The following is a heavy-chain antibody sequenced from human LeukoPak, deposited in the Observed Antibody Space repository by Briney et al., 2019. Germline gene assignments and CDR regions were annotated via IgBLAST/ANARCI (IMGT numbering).Heavy chain of an antibody. CDR2: ISYDGSNK. CDR1: GFTFSSYG. D-gene: IGHD3-10*01. CDR3: AKDLRAYYYGSGSFDY. J-gene: IGHJ4*02. V-gene: IGHV3-30*18. Sequence: GGSLRLSCAASGFTFSSYGMHWVRQAPGKGLEWVAVISYDGSNKYYADSVKGRFTISRDNSKNTLYLQMNSLRAEDTAAYYCAKDLRAYYYGSGSFDYWGQGTLVTVSS.